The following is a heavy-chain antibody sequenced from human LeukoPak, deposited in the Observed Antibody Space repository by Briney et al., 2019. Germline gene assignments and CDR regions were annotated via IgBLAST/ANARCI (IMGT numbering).Heavy chain of an antibody. Sequence: ASVKVSCTASGYTFTGYYMHWVRQAPGQGLEWMGWINPNSGGTNYAQKFQGRVTMTRDTSVSTAYMELSRLRSDDTAVYYCAREYYDSSGYYYFDYWGQGTLVTVSS. CDR2: INPNSGGT. D-gene: IGHD3-22*01. CDR1: GYTFTGYY. CDR3: AREYYDSSGYYYFDY. V-gene: IGHV1-2*02. J-gene: IGHJ4*02.